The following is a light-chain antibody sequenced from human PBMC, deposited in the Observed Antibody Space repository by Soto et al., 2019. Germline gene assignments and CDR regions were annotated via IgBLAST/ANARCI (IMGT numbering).Light chain of an antibody. CDR2: SNT. J-gene: IGLJ2*01. CDR3: CSYAGSVV. V-gene: IGLV1-44*01. CDR1: SSNIGSNT. Sequence: QSVLTQPPSASGTPGQRVTISCSGSSSNIGSNTVNWYQQLPGTAPKLLIYSNTQRPSGVPDRFSGSKSGTSASLAISGLQAEDEADYYCCSYAGSVVFGGGTKLTVL.